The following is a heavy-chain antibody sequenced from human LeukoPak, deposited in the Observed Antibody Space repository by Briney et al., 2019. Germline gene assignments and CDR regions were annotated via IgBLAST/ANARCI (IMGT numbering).Heavy chain of an antibody. CDR1: GGTFSSYA. J-gene: IGHJ4*02. V-gene: IGHV1-69*04. CDR2: IIPILGIA. D-gene: IGHD1-26*01. Sequence: VASVKVSCKASGGTFSSYAISWVRQAPGQGLEWMGRIIPILGIANYAQKFQGRVTITADKSTSTAYMELSSLRSEDTAVYYCARAHSGNFFYFDSWGQGTLVTVSS. CDR3: ARAHSGNFFYFDS.